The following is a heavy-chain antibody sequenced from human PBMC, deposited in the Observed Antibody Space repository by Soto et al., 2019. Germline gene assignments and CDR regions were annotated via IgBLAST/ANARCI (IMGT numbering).Heavy chain of an antibody. CDR3: ARANYDVWSGYRPKKGDDY. CDR2: ISYDGSNK. Sequence: QVQLVESGGGVVQPGRSLRLSCAASGFTFSSYAMHWVRQAPGKGLEWVAVISYDGSNKYYADSVKGRFTISRDNSKNTLYRQMNSLRAEDTAVYYCARANYDVWSGYRPKKGDDYWGQGTLVTVSS. D-gene: IGHD3-3*01. CDR1: GFTFSSYA. V-gene: IGHV3-30-3*01. J-gene: IGHJ4*02.